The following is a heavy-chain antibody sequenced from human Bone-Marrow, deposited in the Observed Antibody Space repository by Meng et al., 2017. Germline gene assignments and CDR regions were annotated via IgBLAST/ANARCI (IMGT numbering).Heavy chain of an antibody. CDR2: INPKSGDT. J-gene: IGHJ4*02. D-gene: IGHD6-13*01. CDR3: ARDEDISAAGKLFGDY. V-gene: IGHV1-2*06. Sequence: VQLVQAGAEVRKPGASVKVSCKASGYTFPDYWLHWVRRAPGQGLGWMGRINPKSGDTHYAQRFQGRVTMTGDTSISTAYMELSGLRSDDTAMYYCARDEDISAAGKLFGDYWGQGTLVTVSS. CDR1: GYTFPDYW.